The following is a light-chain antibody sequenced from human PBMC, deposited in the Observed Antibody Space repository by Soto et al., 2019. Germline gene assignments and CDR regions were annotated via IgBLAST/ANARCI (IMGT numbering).Light chain of an antibody. CDR2: NAS. V-gene: IGKV3-20*01. J-gene: IGKJ3*01. CDR3: QQYGRSATFT. CDR1: QSVSSN. Sequence: EIVMTQSPATLPVTTGERATLSCRASQSVSSNLAWYQQKPGQAPRFLIYNASSRATGIPDRFSGSGSGTDFTLTISRLEPEDFAVFYCQQYGRSATFTFGPGTKVDI.